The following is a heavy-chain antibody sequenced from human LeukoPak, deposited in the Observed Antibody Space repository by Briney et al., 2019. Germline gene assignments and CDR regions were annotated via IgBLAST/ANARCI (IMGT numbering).Heavy chain of an antibody. D-gene: IGHD6-13*01. CDR3: ARGLAAAGSYFDY. J-gene: IGHJ4*02. CDR2: IYSGGST. CDR1: GFTVSSNY. Sequence: GGSLRLSCAASGFTVSSNYMSWVRQAPGKGLEWVSVIYSGGSTYYADSVKGRSTISRDNSKNTLYLQMNSLRAEDTAVYYCARGLAAAGSYFDYWGQGTLVTVSS. V-gene: IGHV3-53*01.